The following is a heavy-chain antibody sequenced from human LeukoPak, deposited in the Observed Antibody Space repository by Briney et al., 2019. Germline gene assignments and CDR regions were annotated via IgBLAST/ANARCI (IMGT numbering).Heavy chain of an antibody. D-gene: IGHD3-10*01. J-gene: IGHJ4*02. V-gene: IGHV3-23*01. Sequence: GGSLRLSCAASGFTFSSYAMSWVRQAPGKGLEWVSAISGSGGSTYYADSVKGRFTISRDNSRNTLYLQMNSLRAEDTAVYYCARILWFGELSPYYFDYWGQGTLVTVSS. CDR1: GFTFSSYA. CDR3: ARILWFGELSPYYFDY. CDR2: ISGSGGST.